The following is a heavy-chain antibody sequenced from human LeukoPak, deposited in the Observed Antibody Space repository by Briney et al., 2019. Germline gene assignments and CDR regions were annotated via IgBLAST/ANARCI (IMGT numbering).Heavy chain of an antibody. V-gene: IGHV1-18*04. Sequence: ASVKVSCKASGYTFTGYYMHWVRQAPGQGLEWMGWISGYNGNTNYAQNLQGRVTMTTDTSTSTAYMELRSLRSDDTAVYYCASAELWFGEFPGYFDYWGQGTLVTVSS. D-gene: IGHD3-10*01. CDR3: ASAELWFGEFPGYFDY. CDR2: ISGYNGNT. J-gene: IGHJ4*02. CDR1: GYTFTGYY.